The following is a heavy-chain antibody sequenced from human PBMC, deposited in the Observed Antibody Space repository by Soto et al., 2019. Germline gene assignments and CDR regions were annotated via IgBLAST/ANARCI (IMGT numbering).Heavy chain of an antibody. Sequence: SETLSLTCTVSGGSISSYYWSWIRQPPGKGLEWIGYIYYSGSTNYNPSLKSRVTISVDTSKNQFSLKLSSVTAADTAVYYCASYYDILTGYYNYWGQGTLVTVCS. V-gene: IGHV4-59*01. D-gene: IGHD3-9*01. J-gene: IGHJ4*02. CDR1: GGSISSYY. CDR3: ASYYDILTGYYNY. CDR2: IYYSGST.